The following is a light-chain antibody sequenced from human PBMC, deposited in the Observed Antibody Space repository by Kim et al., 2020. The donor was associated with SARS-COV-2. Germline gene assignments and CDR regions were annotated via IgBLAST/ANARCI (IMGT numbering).Light chain of an antibody. V-gene: IGKV3-20*01. J-gene: IGKJ2*01. CDR3: QQYGYSPRT. Sequence: PGERATLSCRTSQSISNTYLAWYQQKPGQAPRLLIYDASARATGIPDRFSGSGSGTDFTLTINRLEPEDFAIYFCQQYGYSPRTFGQGTKLEI. CDR1: QSISNTY. CDR2: DAS.